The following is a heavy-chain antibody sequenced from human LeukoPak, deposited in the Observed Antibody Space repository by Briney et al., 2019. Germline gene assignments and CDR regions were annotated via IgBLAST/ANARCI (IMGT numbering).Heavy chain of an antibody. Sequence: ASVKVSCKASGYTFTGYYMHWVRQAPGQGLEWMGWINPNSGGTNYAQKFQGRVTMTRDTSISTAYMELSRLRSDDTAVYYCAREQFNTMGATTLVYWGQGTLVTVSS. CDR2: INPNSGGT. D-gene: IGHD1-26*01. CDR1: GYTFTGYY. V-gene: IGHV1-2*02. CDR3: AREQFNTMGATTLVY. J-gene: IGHJ4*02.